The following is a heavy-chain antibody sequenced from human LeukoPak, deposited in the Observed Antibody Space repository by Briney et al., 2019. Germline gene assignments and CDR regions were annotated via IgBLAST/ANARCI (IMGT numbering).Heavy chain of an antibody. Sequence: GGSLRLSCAASGFTFSSYGMHWVRQAPGKGLEWVAFIRYDGSNKYYADSVNGRFTISRDNSKNTLYLQMNSLRAEDTAVYYCAKDPGGYCTNGVCGYFDYWGQGTLVTVSS. D-gene: IGHD2-8*01. CDR2: IRYDGSNK. CDR1: GFTFSSYG. CDR3: AKDPGGYCTNGVCGYFDY. J-gene: IGHJ4*02. V-gene: IGHV3-30*02.